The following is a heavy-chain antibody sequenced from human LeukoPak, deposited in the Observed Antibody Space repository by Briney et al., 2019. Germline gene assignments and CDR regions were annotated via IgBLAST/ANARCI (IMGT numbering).Heavy chain of an antibody. Sequence: GGSLRLSCAASGFTFSSYSMNWVRQAPGKGLEWVSYISSSSSTIYYADSVKGRFTISRDNSKNTLYLQMNSLRAEDTAVYYCARDGAAAGYYYYGMDVWGQGTTVTVSS. CDR3: ARDGAAAGYYYYGMDV. D-gene: IGHD6-13*01. CDR1: GFTFSSYS. CDR2: ISSSSSTI. V-gene: IGHV3-48*01. J-gene: IGHJ6*02.